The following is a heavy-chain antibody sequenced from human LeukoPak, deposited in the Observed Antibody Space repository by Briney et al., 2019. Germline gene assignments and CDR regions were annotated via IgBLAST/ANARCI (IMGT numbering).Heavy chain of an antibody. CDR2: IYHSGST. CDR1: GGSISSSNW. CDR3: AAAGLYYYGMDI. J-gene: IGHJ6*02. V-gene: IGHV4-4*02. D-gene: IGHD6-13*01. Sequence: SSETLSLTCAVSGGSISSSNWWSWVRQPPGKGLEWIGEIYHSGSTNYNPSLKSRVTISLDTSKNQFSLKLSSVTAADTAVYYCAAAGLYYYGMDIWGQGTTVTXSS.